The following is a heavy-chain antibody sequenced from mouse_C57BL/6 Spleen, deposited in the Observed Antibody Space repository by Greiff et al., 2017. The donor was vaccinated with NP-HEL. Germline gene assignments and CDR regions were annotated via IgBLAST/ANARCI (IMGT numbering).Heavy chain of an antibody. CDR2: IYPGDGDT. J-gene: IGHJ2*01. V-gene: IGHV1-82*01. CDR1: GYAFSSSW. Sequence: VQLQQSGPELVKPGASVKISCKASGYAFSSSWMNWVKQRPGKGLEWIGRIYPGDGDTNYNGKFKGKATLTADKSSSTAYMQLSSLTSEDSAVYFCARSHYGDYWGQGTTLTVSS. CDR3: ARSHYGDY.